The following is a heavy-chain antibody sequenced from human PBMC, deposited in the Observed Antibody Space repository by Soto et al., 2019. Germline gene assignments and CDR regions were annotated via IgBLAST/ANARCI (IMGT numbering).Heavy chain of an antibody. CDR1: GFIFTSYW. CDR3: VTYYDAKGWGYY. Sequence: PGGSLRLSCAASGFIFTSYWMDWVRQAPGKGLEWVAMINQDGSEKYYVDSVKGRFTISRDNAKNSLYLEMDSLRADDTAVYYFVTYYDAKGWGYYWGQGALVPGLL. D-gene: IGHD3-16*01. J-gene: IGHJ4*02. CDR2: INQDGSEK. V-gene: IGHV3-7*02.